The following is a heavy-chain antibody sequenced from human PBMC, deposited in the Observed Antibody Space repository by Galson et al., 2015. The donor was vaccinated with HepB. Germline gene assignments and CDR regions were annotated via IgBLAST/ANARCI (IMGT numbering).Heavy chain of an antibody. CDR1: GFTFSNAW. CDR2: IKSKTDGGTT. J-gene: IGHJ4*02. V-gene: IGHV3-15*07. Sequence: SLRLSCAASGFTFSNAWMNWVRQAPGKGLEWVGRIKSKTDGGTTDYAAPVKGRFTISRDDSKNALYLQMNSLKTEDTAVYYCTTGRDGYNYYFDYWGQGTLVTVSS. CDR3: TTGRDGYNYYFDY. D-gene: IGHD5-24*01.